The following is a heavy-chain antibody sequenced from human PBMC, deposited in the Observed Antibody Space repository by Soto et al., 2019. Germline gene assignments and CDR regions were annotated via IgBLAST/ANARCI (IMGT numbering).Heavy chain of an antibody. Sequence: SETLSLTCAVSGDSISSGYYWAWIRQPPGKGLEWIGSIYHSGTTYYNPSLKSRITMSADTSRNQFSLKLNSVTAADTAVYYCARGGQDFWSGPFDYWGQGALVTVSS. CDR1: GDSISSGYY. CDR3: ARGGQDFWSGPFDY. J-gene: IGHJ4*02. V-gene: IGHV4-38-2*01. CDR2: IYHSGTT. D-gene: IGHD3-3*01.